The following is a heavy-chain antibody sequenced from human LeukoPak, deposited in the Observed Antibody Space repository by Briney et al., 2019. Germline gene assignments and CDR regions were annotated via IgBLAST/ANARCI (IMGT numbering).Heavy chain of an antibody. D-gene: IGHD6-13*01. CDR1: GYTFTSYD. CDR3: ARGNGYSSSWYGDYYYGMDV. Sequence: ASVKVSGKASGYTFTSYDINWVRQATGQGLEWMRWMNPHSGNTGYAQKFQGRVTMTRNTSISTAYMEPSSMRSEDTAVYYCARGNGYSSSWYGDYYYGMDVWGQGTTVTVSS. J-gene: IGHJ6*02. V-gene: IGHV1-8*01. CDR2: MNPHSGNT.